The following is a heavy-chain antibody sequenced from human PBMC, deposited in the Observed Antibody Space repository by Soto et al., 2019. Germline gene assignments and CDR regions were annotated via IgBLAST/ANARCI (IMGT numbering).Heavy chain of an antibody. Sequence: ASVKVSCKASGYTFTTYGIAWVRQAPGQGLEWLGWISAYNGNTNYAQKFQGRVTMTTETSTNTAYMEVRSLRSDDTAVYYCARDKGSKAWYYFFDFWGQGTLVTVSS. V-gene: IGHV1-18*01. CDR1: GYTFTTYG. J-gene: IGHJ4*02. CDR2: ISAYNGNT. CDR3: ARDKGSKAWYYFFDF. D-gene: IGHD1-26*01.